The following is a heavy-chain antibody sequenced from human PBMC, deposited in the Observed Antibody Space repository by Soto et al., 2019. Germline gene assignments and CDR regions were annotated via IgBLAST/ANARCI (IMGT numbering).Heavy chain of an antibody. Sequence: QVQLVQSGAEVKKPGSSVNVSCKTYGGTFSNSVVTWVRQAPGQGLEWLGGIVPMFGTANYAQKFQGRVTITADESTITAYMELNSLKTDDTAVYYCARDGDPQSAFWSGPLGGGRFDPWGQGTLVTVSS. V-gene: IGHV1-69*12. D-gene: IGHD3-3*01. CDR1: GGTFSNSV. CDR3: ARDGDPQSAFWSGPLGGGRFDP. CDR2: IVPMFGTA. J-gene: IGHJ5*02.